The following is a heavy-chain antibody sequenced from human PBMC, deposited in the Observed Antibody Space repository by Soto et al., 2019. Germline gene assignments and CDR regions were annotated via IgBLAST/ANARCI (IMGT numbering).Heavy chain of an antibody. CDR2: IRYDGTNE. J-gene: IGHJ4*02. CDR1: GFTFPNYV. CDR3: ARDLSGTIDY. Sequence: QVQLVESGGGVVQPGRSLRLSCAASGFTFPNYVMHWVRQAPGKGLEWVAVIRYDGTNEYYADSVKGRFTISRDNTQNTLYLQMNSLRADDTASSYCARDLSGTIDYWGQGTLVTVSS. V-gene: IGHV3-33*01. D-gene: IGHD1-7*01.